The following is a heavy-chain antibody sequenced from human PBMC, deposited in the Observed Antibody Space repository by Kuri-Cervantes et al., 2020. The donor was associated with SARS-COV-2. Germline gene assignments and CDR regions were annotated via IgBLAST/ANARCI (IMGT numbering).Heavy chain of an antibody. J-gene: IGHJ4*02. V-gene: IGHV4-30-4*01. CDR2: ISYRGYT. CDR3: AATPAAGVDYYFDY. Sequence: SCSVSGGSINSGQYYWSWVRQPPGKGLEWIGYISYRGYTHYNPSLKSRVTISVDTSKNQFSLKLSSVTATDTAVYYCAATPAAGVDYYFDYWAREPWSPSPQ. D-gene: IGHD6-13*01. CDR1: GGSINSGQYY.